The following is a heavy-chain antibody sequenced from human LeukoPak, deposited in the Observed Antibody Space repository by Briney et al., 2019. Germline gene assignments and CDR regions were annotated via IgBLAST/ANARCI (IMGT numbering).Heavy chain of an antibody. CDR1: RFTICQYW. V-gene: IGHV3-7*01. CDR2: LNHGGTEKPDGSEK. D-gene: IGHD3-10*01. CDR3: ARSGRGVDSFYFYMDV. J-gene: IGHJ6*03. Sequence: GVSVRLSCAACRFTICQYWMMWLRQAPGQELVGGANLNHGGTEKPDGSEKNYVDSVKGRFTISRDNAKNSLYLQMNSLRAEDTAVYYCARSGRGVDSFYFYMDVWGKGTTVTVSS.